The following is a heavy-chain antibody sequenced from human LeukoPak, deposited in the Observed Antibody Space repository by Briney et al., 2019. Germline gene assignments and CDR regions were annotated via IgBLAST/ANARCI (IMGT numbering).Heavy chain of an antibody. J-gene: IGHJ4*02. V-gene: IGHV3-72*01. CDR3: VKLVSY. D-gene: IGHD1-7*01. Sequence: GGSLRLSCAASGFTFSDQSMDWVRQAPGGGLEWLGRVRNKANSYATEYAASVKSRFTISRDDSKKSLYLQMNSLKTEDTAVYYCVKLVSYWGQGTLVTVSS. CDR1: GFTFSDQS. CDR2: VRNKANSYAT.